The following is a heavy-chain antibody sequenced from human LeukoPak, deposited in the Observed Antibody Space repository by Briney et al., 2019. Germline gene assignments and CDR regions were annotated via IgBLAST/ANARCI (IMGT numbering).Heavy chain of an antibody. V-gene: IGHV4-59*02. CDR2: IHYSGLT. D-gene: IGHD1-7*01. Sequence: SETLSLTCSVSGGSVNGYYWNWIRQAPGKGLEWIGFIHYSGLTVYSPSLQSRVSMSVDTSRNQFSLDLSSVTAADTALYYCARDPPEDEWNSLDSWGQGILVTVSS. CDR1: GGSVNGYY. CDR3: ARDPPEDEWNSLDS. J-gene: IGHJ4*02.